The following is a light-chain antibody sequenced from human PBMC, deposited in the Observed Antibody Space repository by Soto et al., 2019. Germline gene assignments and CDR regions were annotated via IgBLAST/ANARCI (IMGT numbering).Light chain of an antibody. CDR1: RSLLHTDGKTY. CDR2: DVS. V-gene: IGKV2D-29*01. CDR3: MQSQTLPLT. Sequence: DVVMTQTPLSLSVTPGQSASISCKSSRSLLHTDGKTYLYWYMQRPGQPPQLLIYDVSNRFSRVPDRFSGSGSGTDFTLKISRVEAEDVGTYYCMQSQTLPLTFGGGTKVEIK. J-gene: IGKJ4*01.